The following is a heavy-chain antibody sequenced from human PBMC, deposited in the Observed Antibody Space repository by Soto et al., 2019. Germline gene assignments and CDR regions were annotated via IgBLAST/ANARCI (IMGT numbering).Heavy chain of an antibody. V-gene: IGHV1-69*13. Sequence: SVKVSCKASGGTFSSYAISWVRQAPGQGLEWMGGIIPIFGTANYAQKFQGRVTITADESTSTAYMELSSLRSEDTAVYYCARSDIVVVPAAIGYYYYGMDVWGQGTTVTVSS. J-gene: IGHJ6*02. CDR2: IIPIFGTA. CDR1: GGTFSSYA. D-gene: IGHD2-2*01. CDR3: ARSDIVVVPAAIGYYYYGMDV.